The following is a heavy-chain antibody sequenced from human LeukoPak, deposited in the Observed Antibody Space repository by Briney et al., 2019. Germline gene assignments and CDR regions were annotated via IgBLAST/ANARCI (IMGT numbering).Heavy chain of an antibody. CDR2: ISSSSSTI. V-gene: IGHV3-48*01. J-gene: IGHJ4*02. CDR3: ARDRYYYDSSGYLVMFDH. D-gene: IGHD3-22*01. Sequence: GGSLRLSCAASGFTFSSYSMNWVRQAPGKGLEWVSYISSSSSTIYYADSVKGRFTISRDNAKNSLYLQMNSLRAEDTAVYYCARDRYYYDSSGYLVMFDHWGQGTLVTVSS. CDR1: GFTFSSYS.